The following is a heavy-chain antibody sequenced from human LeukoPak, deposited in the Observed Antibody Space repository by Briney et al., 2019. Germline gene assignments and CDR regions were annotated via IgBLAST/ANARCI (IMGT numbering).Heavy chain of an antibody. J-gene: IGHJ3*02. Sequence: GGSXRLACVVSGFNFIDYALAWVRQAPGEGAQWVSAISASGAATYYADSVKDPFPIPRDNSQSTVYFQLDGLKAEDTAVYYCARQKRLTIFGVGRAAFDMWGQGT. V-gene: IGHV3-23*01. CDR3: ARQKRLTIFGVGRAAFDM. D-gene: IGHD3-3*01. CDR1: GFNFIDYA. CDR2: ISASGAAT.